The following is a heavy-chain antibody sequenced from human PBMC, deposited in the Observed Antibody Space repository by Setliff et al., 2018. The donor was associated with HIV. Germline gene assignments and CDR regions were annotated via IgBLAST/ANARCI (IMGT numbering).Heavy chain of an antibody. J-gene: IGHJ4*02. V-gene: IGHV3-23*01. CDR1: GFTFSNYA. CDR3: AKKWAASGLGYFDS. D-gene: IGHD1-26*01. Sequence: PGGSLRLSCAASGFTFSNYAMSWVRQAPGEGLEWVSVILSTGERTFYADAVKGRFTIARDNSKNTVYLQMNSLRAEDTAEYYCAKKWAASGLGYFDSWGRGILVTVSS. CDR2: ILSTGERT.